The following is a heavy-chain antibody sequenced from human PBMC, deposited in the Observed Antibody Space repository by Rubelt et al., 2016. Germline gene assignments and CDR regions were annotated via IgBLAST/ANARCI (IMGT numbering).Heavy chain of an antibody. D-gene: IGHD6-19*01. J-gene: IGHJ4*02. CDR1: DFTFSSAW. Sequence: EVQLVESGGGLVKPGGSLRLSCAASDFTFSSAWMNWVRQAPGKGLEWVANINPEGSETNYVDSVKGRFTMSRDNAKNSLSLQMNGLRAEDTDVYYCERGGGSGWPFEYWGQGTLVTVSS. CDR3: ERGGGSGWPFEY. CDR2: INPEGSET. V-gene: IGHV3-7*03.